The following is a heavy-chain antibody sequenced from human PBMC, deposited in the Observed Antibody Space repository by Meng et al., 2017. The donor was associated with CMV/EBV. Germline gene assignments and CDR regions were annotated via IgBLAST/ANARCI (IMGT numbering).Heavy chain of an antibody. D-gene: IGHD6-6*01. CDR2: ISAYNGNT. Sequence: SGYTFATYGLSWVRQAPGQGLEWMGWISAYNGNTNYAQKSQGRVTMTTDSPTTTAYMELRSLRSDDTAVYYCARDSVAVRPGWFDPWGQGTLVTVSS. CDR1: GYTFATYG. J-gene: IGHJ5*02. V-gene: IGHV1-18*01. CDR3: ARDSVAVRPGWFDP.